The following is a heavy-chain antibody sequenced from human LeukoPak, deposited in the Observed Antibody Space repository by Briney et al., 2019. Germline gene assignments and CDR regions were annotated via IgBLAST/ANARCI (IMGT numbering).Heavy chain of an antibody. CDR1: GGTFSGYY. D-gene: IGHD2-2*01. V-gene: IGHV4-34*01. CDR3: ARKCSSTSCYNY. J-gene: IGHJ4*02. Sequence: SETLSLTCAVYGGTFSGYYWSWIRQPPGKGLEWIGEINHSGSTNYNPSLKSRVTISVDTSKNQFSLKLSSVTAADTAVYYCARKCSSTSCYNYWGQGTLVTVSS. CDR2: INHSGST.